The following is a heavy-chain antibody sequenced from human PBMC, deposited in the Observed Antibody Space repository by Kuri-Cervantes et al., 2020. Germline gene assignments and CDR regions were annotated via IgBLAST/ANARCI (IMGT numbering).Heavy chain of an antibody. CDR1: GFTFSDYG. CDR3: ARDSQQLVRAFDI. J-gene: IGHJ3*02. Sequence: LSLTCAASGFTFSDYGMHWVRQAPGKGLEWVAVIWFDGSNKYYADSVKGRFIISRDNSKNTLYLQMNSLRAEDTAVYYCARDSQQLVRAFDIWGQGTMVTVSS. CDR2: IWFDGSNK. V-gene: IGHV3-33*01. D-gene: IGHD6-13*01.